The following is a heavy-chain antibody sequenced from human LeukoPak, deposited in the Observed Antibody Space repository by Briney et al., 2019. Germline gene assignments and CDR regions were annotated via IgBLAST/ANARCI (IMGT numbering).Heavy chain of an antibody. J-gene: IGHJ1*01. Sequence: SVKVSCKASGGTFSSYAISWVRQAPGQGLEWMGGIIPIFGTANYAQKFQGRVTITADESTNTAYMELSTLRSEDTAVYYCARWRYDYGDYVGYFQHWGQGTLVTVSS. CDR1: GGTFSSYA. CDR2: IIPIFGTA. V-gene: IGHV1-69*01. CDR3: ARWRYDYGDYVGYFQH. D-gene: IGHD4-17*01.